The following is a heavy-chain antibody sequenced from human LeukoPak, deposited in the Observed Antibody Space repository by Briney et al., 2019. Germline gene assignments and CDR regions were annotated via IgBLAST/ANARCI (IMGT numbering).Heavy chain of an antibody. CDR2: IYYSGST. V-gene: IGHV4-39*07. J-gene: IGHJ4*02. CDR1: GGSISSSSHY. CDR3: ARARGRMVRGVIATYYFDY. D-gene: IGHD3-10*01. Sequence: SETLSLTCTVSGGSISSSSHYWAWIRQPPGKGLEWIGNIYYSGSTFYNPSPKSRVSMSVDKSKNQFSLKLSSVTAADTAVYYCARARGRMVRGVIATYYFDYWGQGTLVTVSS.